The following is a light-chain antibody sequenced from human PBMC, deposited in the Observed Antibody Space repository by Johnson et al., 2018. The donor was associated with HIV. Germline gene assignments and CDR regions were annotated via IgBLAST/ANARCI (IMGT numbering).Light chain of an antibody. Sequence: QSVLTQPPSVSAAPGQKVTISCSGSSSNIGNNYVSWYQQFPGTAPKLLIYDNNKRPSGIPDRFSGSKSGTSATLGITGLQTGDEAYYYCGTWDTSLSAGGFFGTGTKVTVL. J-gene: IGLJ1*01. CDR2: DNN. CDR1: SSNIGNNY. V-gene: IGLV1-51*01. CDR3: GTWDTSLSAGGF.